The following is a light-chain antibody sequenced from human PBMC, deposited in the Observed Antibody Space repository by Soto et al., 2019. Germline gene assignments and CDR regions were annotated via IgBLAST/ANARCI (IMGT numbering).Light chain of an antibody. Sequence: EIVLTQSPATLSLSPGERATLSCRASQSVSSYLAWYQKKPGQAPRLLIYDASNRATGIPARFSGSGSATDFTLTISSLEPEGFAVYYGQHRSNWPLFTFGPGTKVYIK. CDR1: QSVSSY. V-gene: IGKV3-11*01. J-gene: IGKJ3*01. CDR3: QHRSNWPLFT. CDR2: DAS.